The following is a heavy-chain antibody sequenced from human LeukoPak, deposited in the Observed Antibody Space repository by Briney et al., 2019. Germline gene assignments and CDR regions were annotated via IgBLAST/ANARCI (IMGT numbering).Heavy chain of an antibody. Sequence: ASVKVSCKASGYTFTSYYMHWVRQAPGQGLEWMGIINPSGGSTSYAQKFQGRVTMTRDTSTSTVYMELSSLRSEDTAVYYCARDPAPLYDSSGYLDYWGQGTLVTVSS. CDR2: INPSGGST. CDR3: ARDPAPLYDSSGYLDY. CDR1: GYTFTSYY. V-gene: IGHV1-46*01. D-gene: IGHD3-22*01. J-gene: IGHJ4*02.